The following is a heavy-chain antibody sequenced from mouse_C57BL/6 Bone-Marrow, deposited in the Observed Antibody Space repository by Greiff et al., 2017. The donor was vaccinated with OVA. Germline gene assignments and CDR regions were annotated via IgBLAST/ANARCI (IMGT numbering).Heavy chain of an antibody. J-gene: IGHJ4*01. CDR3: AGRNFVSSCYAMDY. Sequence: EVKLQESVAELVRPGASVKLSCTASGFNIKNTYMHWVKQRPEQGLEWIGRIDPANDNTKYAPKFQGKATMTADTSSTTAYLQHSSLSSEDAAVNYCAGRNFVSSCYAMDYWGQGTSVTVSS. V-gene: IGHV14-3*01. CDR2: IDPANDNT. D-gene: IGHD1-1*01. CDR1: GFNIKNTY.